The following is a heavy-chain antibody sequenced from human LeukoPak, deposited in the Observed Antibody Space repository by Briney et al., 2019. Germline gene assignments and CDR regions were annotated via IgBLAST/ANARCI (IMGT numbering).Heavy chain of an antibody. CDR3: ARDQGLAADPYFDY. V-gene: IGHV1-2*02. J-gene: IGHJ4*02. CDR2: INPNSGGT. D-gene: IGHD6-13*01. Sequence: GASVKVSCKASGYTFTGYYMHWVRQAPGQGLEWMGWINPNSGGTNYAQKFQGRVTMTRDTSISTAYMELSRLRSDDTAVYYCARDQGLAADPYFDYWGQGTLVTVSS. CDR1: GYTFTGYY.